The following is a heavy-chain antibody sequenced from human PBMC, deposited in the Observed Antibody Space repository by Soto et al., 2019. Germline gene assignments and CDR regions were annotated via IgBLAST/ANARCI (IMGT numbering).Heavy chain of an antibody. D-gene: IGHD2-2*01. J-gene: IGHJ4*02. CDR1: GYTFTSYG. V-gene: IGHV1-18*01. CDR3: ARDSCSSTSCYYAAYFDY. Sequence: GASVKVSCKASGYTFTSYGISWVRQAPGQGLEWMGWISAYNGNTNYAQKLQGRVTMTTDTSTSTAYMELRSLRSDDTAVYYCARDSCSSTSCYYAAYFDYWGQGTLVTVSS. CDR2: ISAYNGNT.